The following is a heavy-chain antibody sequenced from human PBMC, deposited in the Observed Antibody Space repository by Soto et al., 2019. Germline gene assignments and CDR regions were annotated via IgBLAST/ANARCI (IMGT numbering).Heavy chain of an antibody. D-gene: IGHD3-10*01. CDR3: ARGGNLWFGEPFDY. V-gene: IGHV3-30-3*01. Sequence: QVQLVESGGGVVQPGRSLRLSCAASGFTFSTYAMHWVRQAPGKGLEWVAVISYDGNNKYYADSVKGRFTIARDYSKNSLYLQMNSRRAVDTAVYYCARGGNLWFGEPFDYWGKGALVTVSS. J-gene: IGHJ4*02. CDR1: GFTFSTYA. CDR2: ISYDGNNK.